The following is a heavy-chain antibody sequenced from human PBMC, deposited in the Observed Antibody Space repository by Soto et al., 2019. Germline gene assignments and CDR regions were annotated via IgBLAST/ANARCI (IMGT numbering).Heavy chain of an antibody. D-gene: IGHD6-13*01. Sequence: QVTLKESGPVLVKPTETLTLTCTVSGFSLSNARMGVSWIRQPPGKALEWLAHIFSNDEKSYSTSLKSRLTIYKDTSKSQVVLTMNNMDTVDTATYYCARILIAAAGSSDAFDIWGQGTMVTVSS. V-gene: IGHV2-26*01. J-gene: IGHJ3*02. CDR3: ARILIAAAGSSDAFDI. CDR1: GFSLSNARMG. CDR2: IFSNDEK.